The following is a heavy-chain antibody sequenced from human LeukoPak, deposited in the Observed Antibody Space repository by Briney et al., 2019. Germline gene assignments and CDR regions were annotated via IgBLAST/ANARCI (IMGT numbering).Heavy chain of an antibody. CDR3: ARDHLPLGPPDAFDI. J-gene: IGHJ3*02. D-gene: IGHD3-16*01. CDR2: ISSSSSYI. Sequence: GSLRLSCAASGFPFSSYSMNWVRQAPGKGLEWVSSISSSSSYIYYADSVKGRFTISRDNAKNSLYLQMNSLRAEDTAVYYCARDHLPLGPPDAFDIWGQGTMVTVSS. CDR1: GFPFSSYS. V-gene: IGHV3-21*01.